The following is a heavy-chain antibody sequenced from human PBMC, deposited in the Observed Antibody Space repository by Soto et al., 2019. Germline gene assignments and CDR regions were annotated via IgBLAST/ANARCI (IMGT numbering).Heavy chain of an antibody. CDR2: IIPIFGTA. V-gene: IGHV1-69*12. CDR1: GGTFSSYG. J-gene: IGHJ6*02. CDR3: ETLGLPIYYYYGMDV. Sequence: QVQLVQSGAEVKKPGSSVKVSCKASGGTFSSYGISWVREAAGQGLEWMGGIIPIFGTADYAQKFQGRVTIIADESTSTAYMELSSLRSEDTAVYYCETLGLPIYYYYGMDVWGQGITVTVS.